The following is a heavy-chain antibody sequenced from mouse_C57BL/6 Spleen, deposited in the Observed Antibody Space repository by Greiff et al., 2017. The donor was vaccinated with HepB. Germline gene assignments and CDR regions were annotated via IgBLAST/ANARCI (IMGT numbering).Heavy chain of an antibody. CDR3: AIWLDYYFDY. V-gene: IGHV3-6*01. Sequence: EVKLMESGPGLVKPSQSLSLTCSVTGYSITSGYYWNWIRQFPGNKLEWMGYISYDGSNNYNPSLKNRISITRDTSKNQFFLKLNSVTTEDTATYYCAIWLDYYFDYWGQGTTLTVSS. D-gene: IGHD2-2*01. J-gene: IGHJ2*01. CDR1: GYSITSGYY. CDR2: ISYDGSN.